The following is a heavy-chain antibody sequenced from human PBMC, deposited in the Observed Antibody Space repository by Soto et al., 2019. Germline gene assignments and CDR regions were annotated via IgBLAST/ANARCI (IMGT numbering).Heavy chain of an antibody. V-gene: IGHV3-48*02. Sequence: EVPLVESGGGLVQPGGSLRLSCAASGFTFSSYSMNWVRQAPGKGLEWVSYISSSSSTIYYAGSVKGRVTISRDKAKNSVYLQMESLRDGDMAVYYCARDRSGGPGFWGQGTLVTVSS. D-gene: IGHD1-26*01. J-gene: IGHJ4*02. CDR3: ARDRSGGPGF. CDR2: ISSSSSTI. CDR1: GFTFSSYS.